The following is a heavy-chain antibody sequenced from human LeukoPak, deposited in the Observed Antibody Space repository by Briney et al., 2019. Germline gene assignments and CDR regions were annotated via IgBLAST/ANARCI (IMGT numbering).Heavy chain of an antibody. Sequence: SETLSLTCTVSVGSISSMSYYWGWIRQPPGKGLEWIGSIYYSGSTYYNPSLKIRVTISVDTAKNQFSLSLSSVTAADTAVYHCARHSGIGMAQLYFDYWGQGTLVTVSS. CDR3: ARHSGIGMAQLYFDY. CDR1: VGSISSMSYY. CDR2: IYYSGST. J-gene: IGHJ4*02. V-gene: IGHV4-39*01. D-gene: IGHD1-26*01.